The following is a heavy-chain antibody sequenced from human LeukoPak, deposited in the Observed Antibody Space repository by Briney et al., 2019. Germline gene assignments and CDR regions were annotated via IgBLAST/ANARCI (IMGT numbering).Heavy chain of an antibody. CDR1: GGSITTYY. CDR3: ARDILMVGATHYFDY. CDR2: IHHSISP. V-gene: IGHV4-59*01. Sequence: SETLSLTCTVSGGSITTYYWSWIRQPPGKGLEWIGCIHHSISPTYNPSLKSRVTMSVDTSKNQFSLKVSSVTAADTAVYYCARDILMVGATHYFDYWGQGTLVTVSS. D-gene: IGHD1-26*01. J-gene: IGHJ4*02.